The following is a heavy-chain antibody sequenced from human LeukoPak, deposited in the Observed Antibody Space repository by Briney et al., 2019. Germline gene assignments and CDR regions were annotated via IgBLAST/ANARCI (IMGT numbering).Heavy chain of an antibody. V-gene: IGHV3-23*01. CDR1: GFTMSHYG. CDR3: AKHFCTGLDCSLFDS. D-gene: IGHD3/OR15-3a*01. J-gene: IGHJ4*02. CDR2: IRSAVETT. Sequence: EFGGSLRLSCAASGFTMSHYGVSWVRQAPGKGLEWISGIRSAVETTHYADSVKGRFIISRDNSKNALSLQLNSLRPEDTALYYCAKHFCTGLDCSLFDSWGQGTLVTVSS.